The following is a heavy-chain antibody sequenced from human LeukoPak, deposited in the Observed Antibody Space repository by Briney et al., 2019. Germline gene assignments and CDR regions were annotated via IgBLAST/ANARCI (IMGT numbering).Heavy chain of an antibody. CDR1: GYTFTSYG. CDR3: ARGVGATDATYPGARTLGY. D-gene: IGHD1-26*01. CDR2: INAYNGNT. J-gene: IGHJ4*02. V-gene: IGHV1-18*01. Sequence: GASVKVSCKASGYTFTSYGIGWVRQAPGQGLEWMGWINAYNGNTNYAQKLQGRVTMTTDTSTSTAYMELRSLRSDDTAVYYCARGVGATDATYPGARTLGYWGQGTLVTVSS.